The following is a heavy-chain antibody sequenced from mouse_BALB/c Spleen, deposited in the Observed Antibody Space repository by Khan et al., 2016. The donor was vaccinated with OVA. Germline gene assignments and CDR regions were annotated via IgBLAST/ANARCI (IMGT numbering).Heavy chain of an antibody. CDR3: VRDRAYSRNDCYFAC. CDR1: GYTFNSYT. D-gene: IGHD2-5*01. CDR2: INPSNGYT. J-gene: IGHJ3*01. V-gene: IGHV1-4*01. Sequence: QVQLKESGAELARPGASVKMSCKASGYTFNSYTINWIKMRPGQGLEWIGYINPSNGYTNYNQKNKDKATLTAEKSPTTANMQLNSHISDEYAVYSCVRDRAYSRNDCYFACCGHVTLVTVSA.